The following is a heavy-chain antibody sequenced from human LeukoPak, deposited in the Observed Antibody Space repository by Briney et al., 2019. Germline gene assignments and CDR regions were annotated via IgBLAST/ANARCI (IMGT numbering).Heavy chain of an antibody. D-gene: IGHD4-17*01. CDR3: AKEDYGDHTGYNWFDP. J-gene: IGHJ5*02. Sequence: GGSLRLSCAASGFTFSSYGMHWVRQAPGKGLGWGAVIWYDGSTKYYADSVKGRFTISRDNSKNTLYLQMTSLRAEDTAVYYCAKEDYGDHTGYNWFDPWGQGTLVTVSS. CDR2: IWYDGSTK. V-gene: IGHV3-33*06. CDR1: GFTFSSYG.